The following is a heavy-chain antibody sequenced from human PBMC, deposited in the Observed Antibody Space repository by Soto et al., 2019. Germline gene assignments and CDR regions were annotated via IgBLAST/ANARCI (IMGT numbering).Heavy chain of an antibody. J-gene: IGHJ3*02. V-gene: IGHV3-9*01. Sequence: DVQLVESGGGLVQPGRSLRLSCAASGFTFDDYAMHWVRQAPGKGLEWVSGISWNSGSIGYADSVKGRFTISRDNAKNSLYLQMNSLRAEDTALYYCAKDMNWNYLSAFDIWGQGTMVTVSS. CDR1: GFTFDDYA. CDR3: AKDMNWNYLSAFDI. D-gene: IGHD1-7*01. CDR2: ISWNSGSI.